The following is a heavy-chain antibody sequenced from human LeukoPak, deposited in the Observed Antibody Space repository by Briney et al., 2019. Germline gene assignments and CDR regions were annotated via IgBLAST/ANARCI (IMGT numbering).Heavy chain of an antibody. CDR3: ARAYAGSYDS. CDR2: ISSSSSYI. V-gene: IGHV3-21*01. J-gene: IGHJ4*02. Sequence: GGSLRLSCAASGFTFSSYGMHWVRQAPGKGLEWASSISSSSSYIYYADSVKGRFTISRDNAKNSIYLQMNNLRVDDTATYYCARAYAGSYDSWGQGLLVTVS. CDR1: GFTFSSYG. D-gene: IGHD2-8*01.